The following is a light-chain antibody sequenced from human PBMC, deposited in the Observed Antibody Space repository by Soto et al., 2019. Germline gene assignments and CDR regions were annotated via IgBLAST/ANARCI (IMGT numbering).Light chain of an antibody. CDR3: QQYGSSPLFT. V-gene: IGKV3-20*01. Sequence: ESVLTPSPDTLSLSPGERATLSCRASPSVSSSDLAWYQQKPGQAPRLLIYGASSRATGIPDRFSGSGSGTDFTLTISRLEPEDFAVYYCQQYGSSPLFTFGPGTKVDIK. J-gene: IGKJ3*01. CDR2: GAS. CDR1: PSVSSSD.